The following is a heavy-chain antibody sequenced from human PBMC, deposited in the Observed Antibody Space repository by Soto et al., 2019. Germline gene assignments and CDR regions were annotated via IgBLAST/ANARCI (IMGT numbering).Heavy chain of an antibody. V-gene: IGHV1-69*05. D-gene: IGHD3-10*01. J-gene: IGHJ4*02. CDR2: IIPIFGTA. CDR1: GVTFSSYA. CDR3: ARDRYYGSGSYSH. Sequence: SVKVSCKASGVTFSSYAISWVRQAPGQGLEWMGGIIPIFGTANYAQKLQGRVTMTTDTSTSTAYMELRSLRSDDTAVYYCARDRYYGSGSYSHWGQGTLVTVSS.